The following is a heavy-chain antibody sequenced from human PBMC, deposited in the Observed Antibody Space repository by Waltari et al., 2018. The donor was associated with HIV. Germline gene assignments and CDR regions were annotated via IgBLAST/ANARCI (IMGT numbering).Heavy chain of an antibody. CDR2: ISARGGDT. J-gene: IGHJ4*02. CDR1: GFTFTNRA. Sequence: EVQLLQSGGGLVQPGGSLRLSCTASGFTFTNRAMTWVRQAPGKGLEWVASISARGGDTYYAASVKGRFPISRDNLRNTLFLQMNNLRVEDTAVYYCATYGGSHPWYIDYWGRGALVTVSA. V-gene: IGHV3-23*01. CDR3: ATYGGSHPWYIDY. D-gene: IGHD2-15*01.